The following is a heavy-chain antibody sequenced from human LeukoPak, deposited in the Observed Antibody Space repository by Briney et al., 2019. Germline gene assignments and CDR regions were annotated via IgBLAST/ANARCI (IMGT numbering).Heavy chain of an antibody. D-gene: IGHD6-13*01. CDR1: GDSISSGDYY. Sequence: SETLSLTCTVSGDSISSGDYYWSWIRQPAGKGLEWIGRISSSGSTNYNPSLKSRVTISVDTSRNQFSLRLSSVTAADTAVYYCARVTGYMTEDFFDYWGQGTLVTVSS. CDR2: ISSSGST. CDR3: ARVTGYMTEDFFDY. V-gene: IGHV4-61*02. J-gene: IGHJ4*02.